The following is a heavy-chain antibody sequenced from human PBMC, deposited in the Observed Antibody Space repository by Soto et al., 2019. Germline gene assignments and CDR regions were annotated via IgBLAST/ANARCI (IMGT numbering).Heavy chain of an antibody. Sequence: QLQLQESGPGLVKPSETLSLTCSVSGDSISSSSYYWGWIRQPPGKGLEWIGAINYSGSTYAKPSLNSRVTISVDTSKNQFSLKVSSVTAADTAVYYCASLYGDYVPYWGQGILVSVSS. CDR3: ASLYGDYVPY. J-gene: IGHJ4*02. V-gene: IGHV4-39*01. D-gene: IGHD4-17*01. CDR2: INYSGST. CDR1: GDSISSSSYY.